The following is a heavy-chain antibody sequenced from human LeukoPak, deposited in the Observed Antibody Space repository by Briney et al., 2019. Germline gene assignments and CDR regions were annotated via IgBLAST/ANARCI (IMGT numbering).Heavy chain of an antibody. Sequence: GSLRLSCAASGFTFSSYGMSWVRQAPGKGLEWVGRIKSKTDGGTTDYAAPVKGRFTISRDDSKNTLYLQMNSLKSEDTAVYYCTTIRGFCSGRSCLGYWGQGTLVTVSS. V-gene: IGHV3-15*01. J-gene: IGHJ4*02. CDR1: GFTFSSYG. CDR2: IKSKTDGGTT. D-gene: IGHD2-15*01. CDR3: TTIRGFCSGRSCLGY.